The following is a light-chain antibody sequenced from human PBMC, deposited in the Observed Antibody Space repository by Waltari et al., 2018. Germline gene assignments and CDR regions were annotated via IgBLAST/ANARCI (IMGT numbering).Light chain of an antibody. Sequence: DIQMTQSPSSLSASVGDRVTITCQASQDISDFLNWYPQRPGKAPNVVIYDASNLETGVPARFSGSGSGKDFTFTISNLQPADIGTYYCQQYDALPYTFGQGTKLEI. CDR3: QQYDALPYT. CDR2: DAS. CDR1: QDISDF. J-gene: IGKJ2*01. V-gene: IGKV1-33*01.